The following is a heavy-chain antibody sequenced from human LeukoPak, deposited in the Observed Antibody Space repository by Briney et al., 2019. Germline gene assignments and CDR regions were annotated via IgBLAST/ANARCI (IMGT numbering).Heavy chain of an antibody. J-gene: IGHJ4*02. D-gene: IGHD6-19*01. CDR3: AKLPVAGLYFDY. CDR1: GFTFSNYA. Sequence: PGGSLRLSCAASGFTFSNYAMNWVRQAPGKGLEWVSGISGNGGSTYYADSVKGRFTISRDNSKNTLYLQMNSLRAEDTAVYYCAKLPVAGLYFDYWGQGTLVTVSS. V-gene: IGHV3-23*01. CDR2: ISGNGGST.